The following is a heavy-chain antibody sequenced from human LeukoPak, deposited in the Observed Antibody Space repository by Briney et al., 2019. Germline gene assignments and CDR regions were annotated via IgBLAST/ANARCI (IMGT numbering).Heavy chain of an antibody. CDR3: AREGGYYDFWSGSYGMDV. D-gene: IGHD3-3*01. CDR2: ISHDGTVQ. V-gene: IGHV3-30*03. J-gene: IGHJ6*02. Sequence: PGGSLRLSCAASGFTFSSYGMQWVRQAPGKGLEWVAVISHDGTVQHYADSVKGRFTISRDNSDNTLYLQMNSLRDEDTAVYYCAREGGYYDFWSGSYGMDVWGQGTTVTVSS. CDR1: GFTFSSYG.